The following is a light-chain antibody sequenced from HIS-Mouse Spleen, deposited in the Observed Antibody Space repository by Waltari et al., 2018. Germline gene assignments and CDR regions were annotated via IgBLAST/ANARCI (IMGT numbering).Light chain of an antibody. CDR1: QSLLHSNGYNY. V-gene: IGKV2-28*01. CDR2: LGS. Sequence: DIVMTQSPLSLPVTPGDPASIPCRSSQSLLHSNGYNYLDWYLQKPGQSPQLLIYLGSNRASGVPDRFSGSGSGTDFTLKISRVEAEDVGVYYCMQALQTWTFGQGTKVEIK. CDR3: MQALQTWT. J-gene: IGKJ1*01.